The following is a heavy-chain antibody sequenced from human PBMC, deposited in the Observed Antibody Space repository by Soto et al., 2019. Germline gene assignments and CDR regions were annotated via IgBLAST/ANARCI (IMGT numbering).Heavy chain of an antibody. CDR3: ARVGYCSSTPCWPIGYFEY. CDR1: GDSISSFY. V-gene: IGHV4-59*01. Sequence: SLTNRLTCTVSGDSISSFYWTWIRQPPGKGLEWVGYIFSSGSTNYNPSLKSRVTISVDTSENQFSLKLTSVTAADTAVYYCARVGYCSSTPCWPIGYFEYWGQGTLVTVSS. D-gene: IGHD2-2*01. J-gene: IGHJ4*02. CDR2: IFSSGST.